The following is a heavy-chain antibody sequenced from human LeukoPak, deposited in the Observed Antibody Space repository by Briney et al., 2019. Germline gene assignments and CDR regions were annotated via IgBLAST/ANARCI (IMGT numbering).Heavy chain of an antibody. V-gene: IGHV1-8*02. Sequence: ASVEVSCKASGGTFSSYAINWVRQATGQGLEWMGWMNPNSGNTGYAQKFQGRVTMTRNTSISTAYMELSSLRSEDTAVYYCARVFGRSYYYGMDVWGQGTTVTVSS. CDR2: MNPNSGNT. CDR3: ARVFGRSYYYGMDV. CDR1: GGTFSSYA. D-gene: IGHD3-3*01. J-gene: IGHJ6*02.